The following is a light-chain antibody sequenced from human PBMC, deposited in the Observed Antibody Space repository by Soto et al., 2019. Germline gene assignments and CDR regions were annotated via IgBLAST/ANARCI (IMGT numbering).Light chain of an antibody. CDR3: NSFTSSSTWV. J-gene: IGLJ3*02. CDR1: SSDVGGYKY. CDR2: EVT. V-gene: IGLV2-14*01. Sequence: QSVLTQPASVSGSPGQSITISCTGTSSDVGGYKYVSWYQQHPGKAPKLMIYEVTNRPSGVSSRFPGSKSGNTASLTISGLQAEDEADYYCNSFTSSSTWVFGGGTQLTVL.